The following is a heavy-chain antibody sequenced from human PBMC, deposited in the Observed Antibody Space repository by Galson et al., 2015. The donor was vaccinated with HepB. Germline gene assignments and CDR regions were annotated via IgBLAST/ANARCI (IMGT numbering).Heavy chain of an antibody. Sequence: SLRLSCAASGFPFSNYWMSWVRQAPGKGLEWVANIKQDGSEKYYVDSVKGRLTISRDNAKNSLYLQMNSPRPEDTGVYYCARLHCSDSICPMFDPWGQGTLVTVSS. V-gene: IGHV3-7*01. CDR2: IKQDGSEK. CDR3: ARLHCSDSICPMFDP. J-gene: IGHJ5*02. D-gene: IGHD2-15*01. CDR1: GFPFSNYW.